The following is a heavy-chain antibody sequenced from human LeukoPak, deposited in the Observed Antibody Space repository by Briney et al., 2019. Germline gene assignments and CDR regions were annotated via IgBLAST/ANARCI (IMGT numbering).Heavy chain of an antibody. V-gene: IGHV3-11*04. J-gene: IGHJ4*02. CDR3: ARARDGYNIVFPWDY. CDR1: RFTFSDYY. D-gene: IGHD5-24*01. Sequence: PGGSLRLSCAASRFTFSDYYMSWMRQAPGKGLEWVSYISSSGSTIYYADSVKGRFTISRDNAKNSLYLQMNSLRAEDTAVYYCARARDGYNIVFPWDYWGQGTLVTVSS. CDR2: ISSSGSTI.